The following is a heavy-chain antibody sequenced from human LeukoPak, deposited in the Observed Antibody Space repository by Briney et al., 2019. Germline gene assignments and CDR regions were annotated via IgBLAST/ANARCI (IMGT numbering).Heavy chain of an antibody. Sequence: PGGSLRLSCAASGFTFSSYSMNWVRQAPGKGLEWVSSISSSSSYIYYADSVKGRFTISRDNAKNSLYLQMNSLRAEDTAVYYCARDLSHDYGVLVYYYMDVWGKGTTVTVSS. CDR3: ARDLSHDYGVLVYYYMDV. D-gene: IGHD4-17*01. CDR2: ISSSSSYI. CDR1: GFTFSSYS. V-gene: IGHV3-21*01. J-gene: IGHJ6*03.